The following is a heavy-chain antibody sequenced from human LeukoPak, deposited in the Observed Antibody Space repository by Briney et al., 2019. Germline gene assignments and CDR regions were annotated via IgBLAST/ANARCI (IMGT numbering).Heavy chain of an antibody. CDR2: IYYSGST. CDR3: ARGGDSRYFDY. Sequence: SETLSLTCTISGGSISTYHWSWIRQPPGKGLEWIGYIYYSGSTNYNPSLKSRVTISVDTSKNQFSLKLSSVTAADTAVYYCARGGDSRYFDYWGQGTLVTVSS. J-gene: IGHJ4*02. CDR1: GGSISTYH. D-gene: IGHD3-3*01. V-gene: IGHV4-59*01.